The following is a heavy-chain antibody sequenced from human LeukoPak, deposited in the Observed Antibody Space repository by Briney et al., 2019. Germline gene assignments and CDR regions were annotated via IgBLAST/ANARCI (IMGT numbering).Heavy chain of an antibody. CDR1: GFTISSYW. V-gene: IGHV3-7*01. CDR2: IKQDGSEK. Sequence: GGSLRLSCAASGFTISSYWMSWVRQAPGKGLEWVANIKQDGSEKYYADSVKGRFTISRDNSKNTLYLQMNSLRAEDTAVYYCAKDRESMVRDGAFDIWGQGTMVSVSS. CDR3: AKDRESMVRDGAFDI. J-gene: IGHJ3*02. D-gene: IGHD3-10*02.